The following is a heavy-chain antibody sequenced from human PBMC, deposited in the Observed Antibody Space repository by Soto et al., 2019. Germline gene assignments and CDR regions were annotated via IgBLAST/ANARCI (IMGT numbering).Heavy chain of an antibody. D-gene: IGHD1-26*01. V-gene: IGHV3-23*01. Sequence: PGGSLRLACAASVFIFSSYVMSWVRQAPGKGLEWVSAISGSGDGTFYAGSVMGRFTISRDNNKKTLYLQMNSLRAEDTAVYYCAKDRAYSIVGTNTAALDYWGQGTLVTVSS. CDR2: ISGSGDGT. CDR1: VFIFSSYV. J-gene: IGHJ4*02. CDR3: AKDRAYSIVGTNTAALDY.